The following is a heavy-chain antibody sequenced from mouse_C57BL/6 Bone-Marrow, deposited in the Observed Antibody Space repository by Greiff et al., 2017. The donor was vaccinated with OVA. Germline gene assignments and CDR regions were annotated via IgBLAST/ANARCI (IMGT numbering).Heavy chain of an antibody. CDR1: GFTFSSYA. J-gene: IGHJ2*01. Sequence: EVQLVESGGGLVKPGGSLKLSCAASGFTFSSYAMSWVRQTPEKRLEWVATISDGGSYTYYPDNVKGRFTISRDNAKNNLYLQMSHLKSEDTAMYYCAAYYSNYDFDYWGQGTTLTVSS. V-gene: IGHV5-4*01. CDR3: AAYYSNYDFDY. D-gene: IGHD2-5*01. CDR2: ISDGGSYT.